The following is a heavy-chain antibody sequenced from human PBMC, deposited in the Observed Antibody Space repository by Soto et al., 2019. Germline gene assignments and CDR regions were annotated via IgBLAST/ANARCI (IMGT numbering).Heavy chain of an antibody. CDR3: ARAPGDYFDY. CDR1: GPSISSCGYY. CDR2: IYYSGST. J-gene: IGHJ4*02. Sequence: SETLSVTCTVSGPSISSCGYYWRWIRQDPGKGLEWIGYIYYSGSTYYNPSLKSRVTISVDTSKNQFSLKLSSVTAADTAVYYCARAPGDYFDYWGQGTLVTVSS. V-gene: IGHV4-31*03.